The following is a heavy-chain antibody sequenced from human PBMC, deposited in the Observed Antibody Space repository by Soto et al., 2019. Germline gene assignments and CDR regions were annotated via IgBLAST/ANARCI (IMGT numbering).Heavy chain of an antibody. J-gene: IGHJ4*02. Sequence: VKVSCKGFGYSFMKYGINWVRQAPGQGLEWVGWISPYSGYTHSAQKFHGRLTLTTDTAASTAYMELRILRSADTALYYCAREASVLIPAAQPSRFDSWGQGTLVTVS. CDR3: AREASVLIPAAQPSRFDS. V-gene: IGHV1-18*01. CDR2: ISPYSGYT. CDR1: GYSFMKYG. D-gene: IGHD2-2*01.